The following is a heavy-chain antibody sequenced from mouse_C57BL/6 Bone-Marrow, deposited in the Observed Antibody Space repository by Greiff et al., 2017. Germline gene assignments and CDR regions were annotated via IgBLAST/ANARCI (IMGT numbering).Heavy chain of an antibody. CDR2: ISSGSSTI. Sequence: EVKLMESGGGLVKPGGSLKLSCAASGFTFSDYGMHWVRQAPEKGLKWVAYISSGSSTIYYADTVKGRFTISRDNAKNTLFLQMTSLRSEDTAMYYCAREEVFDYWGQGTTLTVSS. CDR1: GFTFSDYG. J-gene: IGHJ2*01. CDR3: AREEVFDY. V-gene: IGHV5-17*01.